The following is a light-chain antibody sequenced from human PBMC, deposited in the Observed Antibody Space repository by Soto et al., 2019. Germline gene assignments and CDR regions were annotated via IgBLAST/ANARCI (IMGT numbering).Light chain of an antibody. CDR2: DAS. CDR1: QSISSW. CDR3: QQYNSYSQT. J-gene: IGKJ1*01. Sequence: IQMTRSPSTLSASVGDRVTITCRASQSISSWLAWYQQKPGKAPKLLIYDASSLESGVPSRFSGSGSGTEFTLTISSLQPDDFATYYCQQYNSYSQTFGQGTKV. V-gene: IGKV1-5*01.